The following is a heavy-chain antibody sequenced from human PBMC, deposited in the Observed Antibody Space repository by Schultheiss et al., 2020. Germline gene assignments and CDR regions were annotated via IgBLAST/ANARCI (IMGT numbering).Heavy chain of an antibody. V-gene: IGHV3-21*05. J-gene: IGHJ5*02. CDR2: ISSSSSYT. CDR3: AKGKRT. CDR1: GFTFSSYS. Sequence: GGSLRLSCAASGFTFSSYSMNWVRQAPGKGLEWVSYISSSSSYTNYADSVKGRFTISRDNSKNTLYLQMNSLRAEDTAVYYCAKGKRTWGQGTLVTVSS. D-gene: IGHD3-10*01.